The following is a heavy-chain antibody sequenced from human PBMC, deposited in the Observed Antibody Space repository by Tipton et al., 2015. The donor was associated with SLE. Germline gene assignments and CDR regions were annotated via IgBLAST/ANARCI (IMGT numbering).Heavy chain of an antibody. V-gene: IGHV4-31*03. Sequence: TLSLTCTVSGDSITTNYYWSWIRQHPGRGLEWIGFIHYSESAYYNPSLKSRVTILVDTSRNQLSLILRSVTAADTAIYYCARAYDYWGQGILVTVSS. CDR2: IHYSESA. CDR1: GDSITTNYY. CDR3: ARAYDY. J-gene: IGHJ4*02.